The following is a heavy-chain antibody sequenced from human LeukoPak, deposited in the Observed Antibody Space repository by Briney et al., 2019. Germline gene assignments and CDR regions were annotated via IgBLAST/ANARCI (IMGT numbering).Heavy chain of an antibody. Sequence: GGSLRLSCAASGFTFSSYAMSWVRQAPGKGLEWVSAISGSGGSTYYADSVKGRFTISRGNSKNTLYLQMNSLRAEDTAVYYCAKEVSSSWYGHYYGMDVWGQGTTVTVSS. CDR2: ISGSGGST. V-gene: IGHV3-23*01. D-gene: IGHD6-13*01. J-gene: IGHJ6*02. CDR1: GFTFSSYA. CDR3: AKEVSSSWYGHYYGMDV.